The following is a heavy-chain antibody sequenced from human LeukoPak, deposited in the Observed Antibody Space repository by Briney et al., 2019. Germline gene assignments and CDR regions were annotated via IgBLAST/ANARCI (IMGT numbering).Heavy chain of an antibody. D-gene: IGHD3-10*01. V-gene: IGHV1-2*02. J-gene: IGHJ4*02. Sequence: GALVKVSCKVSGYTLTELSMHWVRQAPGQGLEWMGWINPNSGGTNYAQKFQGRDTMTRDTSISTAYMELSRLRSDDTAVYYCARPMVRGVINPSFDYWGQGTLVTVSS. CDR2: INPNSGGT. CDR3: ARPMVRGVINPSFDY. CDR1: GYTLTELS.